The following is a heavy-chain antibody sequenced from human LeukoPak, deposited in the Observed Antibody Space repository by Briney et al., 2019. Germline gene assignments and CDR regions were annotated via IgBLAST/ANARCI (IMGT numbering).Heavy chain of an antibody. J-gene: IGHJ4*02. V-gene: IGHV3-11*04. Sequence: GGSLRLSCAASGFTFSDYYMSWIRQAPGKGLEWVSYISSSGSTIYYADSVKGRFTISRDNAKNSLYLQMNSLRDEDTAVYYCARDGFLEWLLFDFDYWGQGTLVTVSS. D-gene: IGHD3-3*01. CDR3: ARDGFLEWLLFDFDY. CDR1: GFTFSDYY. CDR2: ISSSGSTI.